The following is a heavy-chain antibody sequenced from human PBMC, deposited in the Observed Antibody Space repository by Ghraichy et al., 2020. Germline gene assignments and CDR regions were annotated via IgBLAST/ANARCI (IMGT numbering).Heavy chain of an antibody. D-gene: IGHD3-22*01. CDR2: ISSSGSTI. V-gene: IGHV3-48*03. J-gene: IGHJ4*02. CDR3: TGALHYYDSSGYYYYGPFFDY. CDR1: GFTFSSYE. Sequence: LSLTCAASGFTFSSYEMNWVRQAPGKGLEWVSYISSSGSTIYYADSVKGRFTISRDNAKNSLYLQMNSLRAEDTAVYYCTGALHYYDSSGYYYYGPFFDYWGQGTLVTVSS.